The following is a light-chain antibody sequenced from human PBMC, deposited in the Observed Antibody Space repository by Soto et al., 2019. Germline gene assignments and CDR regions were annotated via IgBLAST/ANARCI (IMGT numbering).Light chain of an antibody. CDR2: DAS. Sequence: EIVLTQSPATLSLSPGERATLSCRASQSVSSYLAWYQQKPGQAPRLRIYDASNKATGIPARFSGSGSGTDFTRTISSLATEEFAVYYCQQRSNWPPTFGGGTKVEIK. V-gene: IGKV3-11*01. CDR1: QSVSSY. CDR3: QQRSNWPPT. J-gene: IGKJ4*01.